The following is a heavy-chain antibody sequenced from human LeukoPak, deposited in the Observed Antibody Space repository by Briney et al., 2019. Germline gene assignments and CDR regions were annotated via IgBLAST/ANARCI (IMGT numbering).Heavy chain of an antibody. J-gene: IGHJ4*02. CDR3: AGGYSYEVDY. CDR1: GGSISSYY. D-gene: IGHD5-18*01. CDR2: IYYSGST. Sequence: SETLSLTCSVSGGSISSYYWSWIRQPPGKGLEWIGYIYYSGSTNYNPSLKSRVTISVDTSKNQFSLKLSSVTAADTAVYYCAGGYSYEVDYWGQGTLDTVSS. V-gene: IGHV4-59*01.